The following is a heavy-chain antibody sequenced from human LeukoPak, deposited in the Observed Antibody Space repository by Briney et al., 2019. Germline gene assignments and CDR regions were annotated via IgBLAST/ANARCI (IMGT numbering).Heavy chain of an antibody. D-gene: IGHD3-3*01. J-gene: IGHJ4*02. CDR2: IYWNDDK. CDR1: GFSLSTRGVG. V-gene: IGHV2-5*01. CDR3: AHTEGYYDFWSGYSYYFDY. Sequence: ESGPTLVNPPQTLTLTCTFSGFSLSTRGVGVGWIRQPPGKALEWLALIYWNDDKRYSPSLKSRLTITKDTSKTQVVLTMTNMDPVDTATYYCAHTEGYYDFWSGYSYYFDYWGQGTLVTVSS.